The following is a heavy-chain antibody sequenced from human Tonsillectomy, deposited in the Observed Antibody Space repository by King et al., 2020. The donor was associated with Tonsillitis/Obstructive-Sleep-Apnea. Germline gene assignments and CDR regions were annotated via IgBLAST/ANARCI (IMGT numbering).Heavy chain of an antibody. Sequence: QLVQSGAEVKKPGSSVRVSCKPSGGTFNTYPIIWVRQAPGQGLEWMGGIIPVFGTPNYAQKFHGRVTITADESTSTAYMELSSLRSEDTAVYYCARGSRTTDYYYYHYMDVWGKGTTVTVPS. CDR2: IIPVFGTP. V-gene: IGHV1-69*12. CDR1: GGTFNTYP. J-gene: IGHJ6*03. D-gene: IGHD4-11*01. CDR3: ARGSRTTDYYYYHYMDV.